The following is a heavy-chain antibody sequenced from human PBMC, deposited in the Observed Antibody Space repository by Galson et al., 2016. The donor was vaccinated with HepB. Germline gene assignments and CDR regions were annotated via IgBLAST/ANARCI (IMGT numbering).Heavy chain of an antibody. J-gene: IGHJ3*02. CDR3: ARMCSGATCLDAFDI. V-gene: IGHV1-2*02. CDR1: GYTFIGTY. Sequence: SVKVSCKASGYTFIGTYIHWVRQAPGQGLEWMGWISPNSGGTNYARKFQGRVTMTRDRSISTAYMELSSLRFDDTAVYYCARMCSGATCLDAFDIWGQGTMVTVSS. D-gene: IGHD2-15*01. CDR2: ISPNSGGT.